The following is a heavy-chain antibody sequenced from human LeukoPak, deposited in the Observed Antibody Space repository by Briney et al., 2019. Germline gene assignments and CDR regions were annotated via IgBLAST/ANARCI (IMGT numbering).Heavy chain of an antibody. CDR1: GFTFDDYA. CDR2: IGWNSGGI. Sequence: PGGSLRLSCAASGFTFDDYAMHWVRQAPGKGLEWVSGIGWNSGGIVCADSVKGRFTISRDNAKNSLYLQMNSLGAEDTALYYCVKVIAAGFVDHWGQGTLVTVSS. J-gene: IGHJ4*02. V-gene: IGHV3-9*01. CDR3: VKVIAAGFVDH. D-gene: IGHD6-13*01.